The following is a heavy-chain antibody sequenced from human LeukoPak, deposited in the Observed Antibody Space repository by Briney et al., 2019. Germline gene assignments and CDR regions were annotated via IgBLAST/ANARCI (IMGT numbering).Heavy chain of an antibody. CDR2: INPSGGST. Sequence: GASVKVSCKASGYTFTSYYIDWVRQAPGQGLEWMGIINPSGGSTSYAQKFQGRVTMTRDTSTSTVYMQLSSLRSEDTAVYYCTRDATPVPGLWDYWGQGTLVTVSS. V-gene: IGHV1-46*01. J-gene: IGHJ4*02. D-gene: IGHD2-2*01. CDR3: TRDATPVPGLWDY. CDR1: GYTFTSYY.